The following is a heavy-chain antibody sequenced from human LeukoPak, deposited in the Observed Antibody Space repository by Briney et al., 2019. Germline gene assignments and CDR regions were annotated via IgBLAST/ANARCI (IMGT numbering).Heavy chain of an antibody. D-gene: IGHD5-18*01. J-gene: IGHJ3*02. CDR3: ASVDTASYDAFDI. CDR1: GFTFSRYG. CDR2: ISSSSSYI. Sequence: PGGSLRLSCAATGFTFSRYGMHWVRQAPGKGLEWVSSISSSSSYIYYADSVKGRFTISRDNAKNSLYLQMNSLRAEDTAVYYCASVDTASYDAFDIWGQGTMVTVSS. V-gene: IGHV3-21*01.